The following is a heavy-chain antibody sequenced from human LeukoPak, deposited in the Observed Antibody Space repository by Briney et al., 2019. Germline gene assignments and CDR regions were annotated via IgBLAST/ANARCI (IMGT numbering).Heavy chain of an antibody. CDR3: ARDQGIAAREGFDY. CDR1: GGTFSSYA. Sequence: GASVKVSCKASGGTFSSYAIGWVRQAPGQGLEWMGGIIPIFGTANYAQKFQGRVTITTDESTSTAYMELSSLRSEDTAVYYCARDQGIAAREGFDYWGQGTLVTVSS. CDR2: IIPIFGTA. J-gene: IGHJ4*02. D-gene: IGHD6-6*01. V-gene: IGHV1-69*05.